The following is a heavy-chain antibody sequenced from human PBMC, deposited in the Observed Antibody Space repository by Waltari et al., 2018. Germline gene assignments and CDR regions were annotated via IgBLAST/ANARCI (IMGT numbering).Heavy chain of an antibody. Sequence: QVQLQESGPGLVKPSQTLSLTCTVSGGSISSGSYYWSWIGQPAGKGLEWIGRIYTSGSTNYNPSLKSRVTISIDTSKNQFSLKLSSVTAADTAVYYCARDGSSWTQTRYGMDVWGQGTTVTVSS. CDR1: GGSISSGSYY. D-gene: IGHD6-13*01. CDR3: ARDGSSWTQTRYGMDV. J-gene: IGHJ6*02. V-gene: IGHV4-61*02. CDR2: IYTSGST.